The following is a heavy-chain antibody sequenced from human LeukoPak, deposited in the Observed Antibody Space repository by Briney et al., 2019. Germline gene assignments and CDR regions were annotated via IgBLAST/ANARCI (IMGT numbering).Heavy chain of an antibody. CDR1: GFTFSYYA. V-gene: IGHV3-30*04. D-gene: IGHD3-16*01. J-gene: IGHJ3*02. CDR3: AKVFYDYDWGSSIAPDAFDT. Sequence: GRSLRLSCAVSGFTFSYYAMHWVRQAPGKGLEWVAVISYDGSNKYYTDSVKGRFTISRDNSKNTLYLQMNSLRTEDTAVYYCAKVFYDYDWGSSIAPDAFDTWGQGTMVTVSS. CDR2: ISYDGSNK.